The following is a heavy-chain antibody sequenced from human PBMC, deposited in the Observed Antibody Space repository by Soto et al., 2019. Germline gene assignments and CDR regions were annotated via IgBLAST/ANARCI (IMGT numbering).Heavy chain of an antibody. CDR3: ARDLLYYYDSSGSSASDY. Sequence: PGGSLRLSCAASGFTFSSYAMSWVRQAPGKGLEWVSAISGSGGSTYYADSVKGRFTISRDNSKNTLYLQMNSLRAEDTAVYYCARDLLYYYDSSGSSASDYWSQGTLVTVSS. V-gene: IGHV3-23*01. CDR1: GFTFSSYA. D-gene: IGHD3-22*01. J-gene: IGHJ4*02. CDR2: ISGSGGST.